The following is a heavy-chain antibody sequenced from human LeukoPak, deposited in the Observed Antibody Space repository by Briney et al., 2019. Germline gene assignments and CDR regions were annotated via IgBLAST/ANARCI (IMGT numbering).Heavy chain of an antibody. CDR3: ARALMPRTYFDY. Sequence: SETLSLTCGVSGYSISSGYYWGWIRQPPGKGLEWIGSIYHSGSTYYNASLKSRVTISVDTSKNQFSLKLSSVTAADTAVYYCARALMPRTYFDYWGQGTLVTVSS. D-gene: IGHD2-2*01. CDR2: IYHSGST. V-gene: IGHV4-38-2*01. J-gene: IGHJ4*02. CDR1: GYSISSGYY.